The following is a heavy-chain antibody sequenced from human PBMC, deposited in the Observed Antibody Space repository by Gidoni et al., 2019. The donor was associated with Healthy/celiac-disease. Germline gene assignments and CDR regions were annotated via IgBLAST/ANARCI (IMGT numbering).Heavy chain of an antibody. CDR2: IKQDGSEK. Sequence: EVQLVESGGGLVQPGGSLRLSCAASGFTFSSYWLSWVRQAPGKGLEWVANIKQDGSEKYYVDSVKGRFTISRDNAKNSLYLQMNSLRAEDTAVYYCAREILDWGHTNYDFWSGHEPNPDYWGQGTLVTVSS. D-gene: IGHD3-3*01. CDR3: AREILDWGHTNYDFWSGHEPNPDY. CDR1: GFTFSSYW. V-gene: IGHV3-7*03. J-gene: IGHJ4*02.